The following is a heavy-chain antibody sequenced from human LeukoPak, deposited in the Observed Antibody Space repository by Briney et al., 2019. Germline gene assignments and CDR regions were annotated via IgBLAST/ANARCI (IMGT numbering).Heavy chain of an antibody. Sequence: MSSETLSLTCAVYGGSFSGYYWSWIRQPPGKGLEWIGEINHSGSTNYNPSLKSRVTISVDTSKNQFSLKLSSVTAADTAVYYCARASKYPGVSFDIWGQGTMVTVSS. J-gene: IGHJ3*02. D-gene: IGHD3-3*01. CDR3: ARASKYPGVSFDI. CDR2: INHSGST. V-gene: IGHV4-34*01. CDR1: GGSFSGYY.